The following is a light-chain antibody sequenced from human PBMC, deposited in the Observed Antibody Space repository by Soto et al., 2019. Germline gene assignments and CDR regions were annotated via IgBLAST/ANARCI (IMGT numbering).Light chain of an antibody. Sequence: DLQMTQSPSSLSASVGDRVTITCRASQGISRWLAWYQQKPGKAPKLLIYKASTLKSGVPSRFSGSGSGTELTLTISSLQPDDFETYYCQHYNSYSEAFGQGTKVDIK. V-gene: IGKV1-5*03. J-gene: IGKJ1*01. CDR2: KAS. CDR3: QHYNSYSEA. CDR1: QGISRW.